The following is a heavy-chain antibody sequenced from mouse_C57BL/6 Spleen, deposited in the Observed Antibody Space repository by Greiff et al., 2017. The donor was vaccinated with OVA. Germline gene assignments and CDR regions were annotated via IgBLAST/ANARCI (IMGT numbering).Heavy chain of an antibody. CDR2: IYPGDGDT. Sequence: QVQLQQSGAELVKPGASVKISCKASGYAFSSYWMNWVKQRPGKGLEWIGQIYPGDGDTNYNGKFKGKATLTADKSSSTAYMQLSSLTSEDSAVYFCARGADSSGYGYYAMDYWGQGTSVTVSS. J-gene: IGHJ4*01. V-gene: IGHV1-80*01. CDR3: ARGADSSGYGYYAMDY. D-gene: IGHD3-2*02. CDR1: GYAFSSYW.